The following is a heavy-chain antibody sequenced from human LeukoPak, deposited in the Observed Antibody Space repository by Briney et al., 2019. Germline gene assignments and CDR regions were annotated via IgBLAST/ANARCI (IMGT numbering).Heavy chain of an antibody. CDR1: GGSFSGYY. V-gene: IGHV4-34*01. CDR3: ARGRGSYGAFDI. J-gene: IGHJ3*02. CDR2: INHSGST. Sequence: KSSETLSLTCAVYGGSFSGYYWSWIRQPPGKGLEWIGEINHSGSTNYNPSLKSRVTISVDTSKNQFSLKLSSVTAADTAVYYCARGRGSYGAFDIWGQGTMVTVSS. D-gene: IGHD1-26*01.